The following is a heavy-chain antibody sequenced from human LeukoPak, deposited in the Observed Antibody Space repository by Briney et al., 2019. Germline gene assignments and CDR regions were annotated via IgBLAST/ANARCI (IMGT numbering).Heavy chain of an antibody. CDR3: ARDLSFRDGYRTAYYFDY. CDR2: IYTSGST. CDR1: GGSISSYY. D-gene: IGHD5-24*01. J-gene: IGHJ4*02. V-gene: IGHV4-4*07. Sequence: SETLSLTCTVSGGSISSYYWSWIRQPAGKGLEWIGRIYTSGSTNYNPSLKSRVTMSVDASKNQFSLKLSSVTAADTAVYYCARDLSFRDGYRTAYYFDYWGQGTLVTVSS.